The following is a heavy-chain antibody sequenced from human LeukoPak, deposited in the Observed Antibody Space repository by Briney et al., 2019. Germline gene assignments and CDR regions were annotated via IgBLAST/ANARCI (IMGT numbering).Heavy chain of an antibody. J-gene: IGHJ4*02. CDR2: ISGSGGST. D-gene: IGHD3-9*01. Sequence: SGGSLRLSCAASGFTFSSYAMSWVRQAPGKGLEWVSAISGSGGSTYYADSVKGRFTISRDNSKNTLYLQMNSLRAEDTAVYYCAKGYFDWLSPDYWGQGPLVTVSS. CDR1: GFTFSSYA. V-gene: IGHV3-23*01. CDR3: AKGYFDWLSPDY.